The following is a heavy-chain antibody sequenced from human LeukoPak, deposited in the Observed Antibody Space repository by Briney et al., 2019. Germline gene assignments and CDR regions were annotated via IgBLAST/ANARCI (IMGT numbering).Heavy chain of an antibody. Sequence: GGSLRLSCAASGFTFSSYWMSWVRQAPGKGLEWVANIKQDGSGKYYVDSVKGRFTISRDNAKNSLYLQMNSLRDEDTAVYYCARTNYRVVVPAAIDYWGQGTLVTVSS. J-gene: IGHJ4*02. V-gene: IGHV3-7*01. D-gene: IGHD2-2*01. CDR3: ARTNYRVVVPAAIDY. CDR2: IKQDGSGK. CDR1: GFTFSSYW.